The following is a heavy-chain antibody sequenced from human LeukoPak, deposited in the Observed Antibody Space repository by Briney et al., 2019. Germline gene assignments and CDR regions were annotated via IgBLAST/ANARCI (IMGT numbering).Heavy chain of an antibody. CDR1: GFTFGDYA. CDR3: TRVPGYSCGLDY. Sequence: PGRSLRLSCTASGFTFGDYAMSWVRQAPGKGLEWVGFIRSKAYGGTTEYAASVKGRFTISRDDSKSIAYLQMNSLKTEDTAVYYCTRVPGYSCGLDYWGQGTLVTVSS. D-gene: IGHD5-18*01. CDR2: IRSKAYGGTT. J-gene: IGHJ4*02. V-gene: IGHV3-49*04.